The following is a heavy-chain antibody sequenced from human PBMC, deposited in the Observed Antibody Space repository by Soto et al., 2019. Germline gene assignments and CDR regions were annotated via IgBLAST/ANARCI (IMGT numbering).Heavy chain of an antibody. CDR1: GGTFTSYA. CDR3: AKLVGPAARRSSMDV. Sequence: SVKVSCKASGGTFTSYAVSWVRQAPGQGLEWMGVSIPIFGTANYARKFQGRVTITADKSTSTAYMELSSLRSEDTAVYYCAKLVGPAARRSSMDVWGQGNTVTVSS. D-gene: IGHD2-2*01. V-gene: IGHV1-69*06. J-gene: IGHJ6*01. CDR2: SIPIFGTA.